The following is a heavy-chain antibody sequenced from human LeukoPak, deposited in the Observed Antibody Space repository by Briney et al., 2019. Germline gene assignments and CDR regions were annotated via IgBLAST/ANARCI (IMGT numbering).Heavy chain of an antibody. CDR2: ISSSSSYI. CDR3: AKTFVVGGSYYFDY. J-gene: IGHJ4*02. D-gene: IGHD1-26*01. Sequence: PGGSLRLSCAASGFPLSTYDMSWVRQAPGKGLEWVSSISSSSSYIYYADSVKGRFTISRDNAKNSLYLQMNSLRAEDTALYYCAKTFVVGGSYYFDYWGQGTLVTVSS. V-gene: IGHV3-21*04. CDR1: GFPLSTYD.